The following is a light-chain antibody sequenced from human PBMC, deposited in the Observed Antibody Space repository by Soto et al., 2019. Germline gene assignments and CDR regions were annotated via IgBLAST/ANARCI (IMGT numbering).Light chain of an antibody. V-gene: IGKV3-11*01. CDR1: QSVSSY. CDR2: DAS. CDR3: QQSYSTPLT. Sequence: EIVLTQSPATLSLSPGQRATLSCRASQSVSSYLAWYQQKPGQAPRLLIYDASKRATGIPARFSGSGSGTDFTLTISSLQPEDFATYYCQQSYSTPLTFGGGTKVDIK. J-gene: IGKJ4*01.